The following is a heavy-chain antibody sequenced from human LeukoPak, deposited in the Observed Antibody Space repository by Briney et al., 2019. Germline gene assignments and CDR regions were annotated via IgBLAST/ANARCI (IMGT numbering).Heavy chain of an antibody. V-gene: IGHV3-30*02. CDR3: AKDRSGSYYSHDFDY. CDR1: GFTFSSYG. J-gene: IGHJ4*02. D-gene: IGHD3-10*01. CDR2: IRYDGSNE. Sequence: GGSLRLSCAASGFTFSSYGMHWVRQAPGKGLEWVAFIRYDGSNEGYADSVKGRFTISRDNSKNTLYVQMNSLRAEDTAVYYCAKDRSGSYYSHDFDYWGQGTLVTVSS.